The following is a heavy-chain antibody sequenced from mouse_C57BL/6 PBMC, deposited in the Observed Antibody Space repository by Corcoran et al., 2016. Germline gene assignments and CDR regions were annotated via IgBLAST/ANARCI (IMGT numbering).Heavy chain of an antibody. CDR2: INPNNGGT. Sequence: EVQLQQSGPELVKPGASVKISCKASGYTFTDYYMNWVKQSHGKSLEWIGDINPNNGGTSYNQKFKLKATLTVDKSSSTAYMELRSLTSEDSAVYYCARGRWSTGMDYWGQGTSVTVSS. V-gene: IGHV1-26*01. CDR1: GYTFTDYY. D-gene: IGHD2-1*01. CDR3: ARGRWSTGMDY. J-gene: IGHJ4*01.